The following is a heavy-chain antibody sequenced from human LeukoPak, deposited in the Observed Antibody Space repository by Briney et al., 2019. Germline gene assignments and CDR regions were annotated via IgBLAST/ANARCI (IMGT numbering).Heavy chain of an antibody. CDR3: AKDGDCSSTSCYPGFSWFDP. CDR2: IWHDGTNE. Sequence: PGRSPRLSCAASGFTFSNYAMHWVRQAPGKGLEWVAVIWHDGTNEYYGNSVKGRFTVSRDNSKNTLYLEMISLRAEDTAIYYCAKDGDCSSTSCYPGFSWFDPWGQGTLVTVSS. CDR1: GFTFSNYA. D-gene: IGHD2-2*01. J-gene: IGHJ5*02. V-gene: IGHV3-33*03.